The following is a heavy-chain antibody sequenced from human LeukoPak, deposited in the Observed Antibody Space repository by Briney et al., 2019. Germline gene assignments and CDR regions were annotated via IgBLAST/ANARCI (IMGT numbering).Heavy chain of an antibody. V-gene: IGHV3-23*01. CDR2: ISGSGGST. CDR1: GFTFSSYA. J-gene: IGHJ1*01. Sequence: GGSLRLSCAASGFTFSSYAMSWVRQAPGKGLEWVSAISGSGGSTDYADSVQGRFTISRDNSKNTLYLQMNSLRAEDTAVYYCAKGTYCSGGSCYWSHRPTEYFQHWGQGTLVTVSS. CDR3: AKGTYCSGGSCYWSHRPTEYFQH. D-gene: IGHD2-15*01.